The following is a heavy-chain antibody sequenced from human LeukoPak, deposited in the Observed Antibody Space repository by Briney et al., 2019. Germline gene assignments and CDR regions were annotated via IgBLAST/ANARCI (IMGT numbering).Heavy chain of an antibody. CDR3: ASSHCSGDSCYLFDY. CDR2: IYYSGST. Sequence: SETLSLTCTVSGGSISSYYWSWIRQPPPKGLQGIGYIYYSGSTNYNPSLKSRVTISVETSKNQFSLKLSSVTAADTAVYYCASSHCSGDSCYLFDYWGQGTLVSVSS. J-gene: IGHJ4*02. CDR1: GGSISSYY. D-gene: IGHD2-15*01. V-gene: IGHV4-59*01.